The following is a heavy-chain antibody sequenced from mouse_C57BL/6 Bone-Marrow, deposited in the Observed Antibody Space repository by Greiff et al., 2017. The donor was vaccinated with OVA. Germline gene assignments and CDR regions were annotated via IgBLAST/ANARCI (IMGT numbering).Heavy chain of an antibody. J-gene: IGHJ2*01. V-gene: IGHV1-9*01. CDR1: GYTFTGYW. Sequence: QVQLQQSGAELMKPGASVKLSCKASGYTFTGYWIEWVKQRPGHGLEWIGEILPGSGSTNYNEKFKGKATFTADTSSNPAYMQLSSLTTEDSTIYYCAGRQRRLPYYFDYGGQGTTLTVSS. CDR3: AGRQRRLPYYFDY. D-gene: IGHD3-2*02. CDR2: ILPGSGST.